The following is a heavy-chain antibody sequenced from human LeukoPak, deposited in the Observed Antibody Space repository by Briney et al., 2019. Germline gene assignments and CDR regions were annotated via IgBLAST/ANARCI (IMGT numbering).Heavy chain of an antibody. V-gene: IGHV4-61*02. D-gene: IGHD3-16*01. CDR1: GGSVTSGGYY. CDR3: ASEYVGGLIPYWFDP. CDR2: ISSSGSA. Sequence: PSETLSLTCTVSGGSVTSGGYYWSWIRQPAGKGLEWIGRISSSGSANYYPSFESRVTVSLDTSKNQFSLKLYSVTAADTAAYYCASEYVGGLIPYWFDPWGQGTLVTVSS. J-gene: IGHJ5*02.